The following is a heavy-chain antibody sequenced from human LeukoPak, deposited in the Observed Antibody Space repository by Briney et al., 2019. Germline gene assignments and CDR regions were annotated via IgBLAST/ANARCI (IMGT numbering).Heavy chain of an antibody. D-gene: IGHD3-10*01. CDR2: TYYRSKWYN. J-gene: IGHJ6*03. CDR1: GDSVSSNSAA. V-gene: IGHV6-1*01. CDR3: ARLSYRGVKFYYYYYMDV. Sequence: SQTLSLTCAISGDSVSSNSAAWNWIRQSPSRGLEWLGRTYYRSKWYNDYAVSVKSRITINPDTSKNQFSLKLSSVTAADTAVYYCARLSYRGVKFYYYYYMDVWGKGTTVTISS.